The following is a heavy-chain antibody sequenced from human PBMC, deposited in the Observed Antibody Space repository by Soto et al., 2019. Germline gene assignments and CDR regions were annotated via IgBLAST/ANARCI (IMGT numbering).Heavy chain of an antibody. Sequence: GESLKISCKGSGYSFTSYWISWVRQMPGKGLEWMGRIDPSDSYTNYSPSFQGHVTISADKSISTAYLQWSSLKASDTAMYYCAALLPLSSSPDTGGYYYGMDVWGQGTTVTVSS. J-gene: IGHJ6*02. CDR3: AALLPLSSSPDTGGYYYGMDV. CDR1: GYSFTSYW. CDR2: IDPSDSYT. D-gene: IGHD6-6*01. V-gene: IGHV5-10-1*01.